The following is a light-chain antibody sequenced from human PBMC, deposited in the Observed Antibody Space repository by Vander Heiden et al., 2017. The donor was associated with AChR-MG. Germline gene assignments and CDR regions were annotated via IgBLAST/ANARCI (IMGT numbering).Light chain of an antibody. J-gene: IGLJ3*02. V-gene: IGLV1-40*01. CDR1: SSNIGAGYD. Sequence: QSVLTQPPSVSGAPGPRVTISCTGGSSNIGAGYDVHWYQQLPGTAPKLLIYGNSNRPSGVPDRFSGSKSGTSAYLTITGLQAEDEADYYCQSYDSSLSGLFGGGTKLTVL. CDR2: GNS. CDR3: QSYDSSLSGL.